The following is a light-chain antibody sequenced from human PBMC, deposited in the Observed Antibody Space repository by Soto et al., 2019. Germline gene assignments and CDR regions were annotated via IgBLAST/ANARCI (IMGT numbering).Light chain of an antibody. J-gene: IGKJ1*01. Sequence: DIQMPQSPSTLSASVGDRVTITCRASQSISSWLAWYQQKPGKDPKLLIYDVSSLESVVPSRFSGSRSGTEFTLTISSLQPDDFATYYCQEYNTYSFTFGQGNQVEIK. V-gene: IGKV1-5*01. CDR1: QSISSW. CDR2: DVS. CDR3: QEYNTYSFT.